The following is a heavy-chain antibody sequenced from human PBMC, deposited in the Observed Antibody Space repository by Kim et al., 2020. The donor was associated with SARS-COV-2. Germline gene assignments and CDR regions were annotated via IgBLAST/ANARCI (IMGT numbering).Heavy chain of an antibody. CDR2: INSDGSST. J-gene: IGHJ4*02. CDR3: ARRAYSSGWWYFDY. D-gene: IGHD6-19*01. V-gene: IGHV3-74*01. Sequence: GGFLRLSCAASGFTFSSYWMHWVRQAPGKGLAWVSRINSDGSSTSYADSVKGRFTISRDNAKNTLYLQMNSLRAEDTAVYYCARRAYSSGWWYFDYWGQGTLVTVSS. CDR1: GFTFSSYW.